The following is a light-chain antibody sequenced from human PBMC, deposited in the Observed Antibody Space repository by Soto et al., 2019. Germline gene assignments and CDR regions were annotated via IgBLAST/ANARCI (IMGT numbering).Light chain of an antibody. J-gene: IGKJ2*01. Sequence: DIQMTQSPSSLSASVGDRVTITCRASQNISIYLNWYQQNPGKAPKLLIRAASSLQSGVPSRFSGSGTETDFTLTISSLQTEDIASYYCQQSYSTPYTFGQGTKVDIK. CDR1: QNISIY. CDR2: AAS. CDR3: QQSYSTPYT. V-gene: IGKV1-39*01.